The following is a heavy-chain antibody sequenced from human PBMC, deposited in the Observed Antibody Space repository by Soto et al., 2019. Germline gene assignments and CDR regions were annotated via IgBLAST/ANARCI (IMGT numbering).Heavy chain of an antibody. CDR3: AREMGASPTPFDY. V-gene: IGHV5-51*01. J-gene: IGHJ4*02. D-gene: IGHD1-26*01. CDR1: GYSFSSHW. CDR2: IYPADSGT. Sequence: PGESLKISCKTFGYSFSSHWIGWVRQMPGKGLEWMGIIYPADSGTRYSPTFQGQVTFSADKSVSTAYLQWSSLKASDTAVYYCAREMGASPTPFDYWGQGTQVTVSS.